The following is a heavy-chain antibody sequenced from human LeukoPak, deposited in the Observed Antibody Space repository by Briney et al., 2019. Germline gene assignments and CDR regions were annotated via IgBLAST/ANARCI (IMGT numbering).Heavy chain of an antibody. J-gene: IGHJ4*02. V-gene: IGHV3-66*02. CDR1: GFSFISNY. CDR3: ARTSGSFAGYFDF. Sequence: GGSLRLSCAASGFSFISNYMYWVRQTPGKGLECISVIYSGGRTYYADSVKGRFTISRDNSKSMLFLQMNSLRTEDTALYYCARTSGSFAGYFDFWGQGTLVTVSS. D-gene: IGHD1-26*01. CDR2: IYSGGRT.